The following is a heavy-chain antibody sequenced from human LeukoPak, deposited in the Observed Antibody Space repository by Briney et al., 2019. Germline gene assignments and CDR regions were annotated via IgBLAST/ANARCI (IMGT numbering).Heavy chain of an antibody. V-gene: IGHV3-15*01. D-gene: IGHD7-27*01. CDR3: AKDLNWGGR. CDR2: IKSKTNGGTT. Sequence: PGESLRLSCAASGFTFSNAWMSWVRQAPGKGLEWVGRIKSKTNGGTTDYAAPVKGRFSISRDDSKNTLYLQMNSLKTEDTAVYYCAKDLNWGGRWGQGTLVTVSS. CDR1: GFTFSNAW. J-gene: IGHJ4*02.